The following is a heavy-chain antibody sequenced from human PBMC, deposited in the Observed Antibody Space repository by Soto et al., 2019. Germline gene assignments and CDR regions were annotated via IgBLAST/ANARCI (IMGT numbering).Heavy chain of an antibody. Sequence: SETLSLTCTVSGGSISSGDYYWSWIRQPPGKGLEWIGYIYYSGSTYYSPSLKSRVTISVDTSKNQFSLKLSSVTAADTAVYYCAMFTRWFGEDGNYYYGMDVWGQGTTVTVSS. V-gene: IGHV4-30-4*01. CDR2: IYYSGST. D-gene: IGHD3-10*01. CDR3: AMFTRWFGEDGNYYYGMDV. CDR1: GGSISSGDYY. J-gene: IGHJ6*02.